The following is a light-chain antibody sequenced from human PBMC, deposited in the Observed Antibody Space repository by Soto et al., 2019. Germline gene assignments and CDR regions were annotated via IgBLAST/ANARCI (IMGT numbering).Light chain of an antibody. V-gene: IGKV1-27*01. CDR3: QKYNSAPWT. Sequence: DIQMTQSPSSLSASVGDRVTITCRASQGISNYLAWYKQQPGKVPKLLIYVASTLQSGVPSRFSGSGSGTDFTLTISGLQTEDDATYYCQKYNSAPWTFGQGTKVEIK. J-gene: IGKJ1*01. CDR2: VAS. CDR1: QGISNY.